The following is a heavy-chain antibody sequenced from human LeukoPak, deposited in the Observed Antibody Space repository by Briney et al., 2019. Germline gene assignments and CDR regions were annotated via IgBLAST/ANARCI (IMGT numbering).Heavy chain of an antibody. V-gene: IGHV3-30*18. CDR1: GFAFSSYG. Sequence: PGGSLRLSCAASGFAFSSYGMHWVRKAPGKGLEWVAVISYDGSNKYYADSVKGRFTISRDNSKNTLYLQMNSLRAEDTAVYYCAKESSSSYVDYWGQGTLVTVSS. J-gene: IGHJ4*02. D-gene: IGHD6-13*01. CDR2: ISYDGSNK. CDR3: AKESSSSYVDY.